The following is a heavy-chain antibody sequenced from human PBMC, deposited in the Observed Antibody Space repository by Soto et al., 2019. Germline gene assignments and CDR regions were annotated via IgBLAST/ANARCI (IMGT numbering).Heavy chain of an antibody. Sequence: QVQLQESGPGLVKPSQTLSLTCTVSGGSISSGGYYWSWIRQHPGKGLEWIGYIYYSGSTYYNPSLKRRVTISVDTSKNQFSLKLSSVTAADTAVYYCARARVVPARDWYFDLWGRGTLVTVSS. D-gene: IGHD2-2*01. CDR3: ARARVVPARDWYFDL. CDR2: IYYSGST. V-gene: IGHV4-31*03. J-gene: IGHJ2*01. CDR1: GGSISSGGYY.